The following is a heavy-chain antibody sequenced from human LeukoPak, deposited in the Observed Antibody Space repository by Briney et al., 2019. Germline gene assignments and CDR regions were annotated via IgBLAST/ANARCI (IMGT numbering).Heavy chain of an antibody. V-gene: IGHV3-48*02. D-gene: IGHD3-22*01. CDR2: ISSSSSIT. J-gene: IGHJ4*02. CDR3: AKYYYDSSGYYYVFGY. Sequence: GGSLRLSCAASGFTFSSYSMNWVRQTPGKGLEWVSYISSSSSITYYADSVKGRFTISRDNAKNSLYLQMNSLRDEDTAVCYCAKYYYDSSGYYYVFGYWGQGTLVTVSS. CDR1: GFTFSSYS.